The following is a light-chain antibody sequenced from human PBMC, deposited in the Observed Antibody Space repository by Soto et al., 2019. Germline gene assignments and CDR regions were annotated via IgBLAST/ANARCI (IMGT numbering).Light chain of an antibody. CDR1: SRDVGAYNY. CDR2: DVS. V-gene: IGLV2-14*01. J-gene: IGLJ1*01. CDR3: SSYTSATTYV. Sequence: QSALAPPASLPGSPGPSIPIPCTGPSRDVGAYNYDSWYQQYPGEAPKVIIYDVSHRPAGVSNRFSGSKSGNTASLTISGLQTQDEADYYCSSYTSATTYVFGTGTKVTVL.